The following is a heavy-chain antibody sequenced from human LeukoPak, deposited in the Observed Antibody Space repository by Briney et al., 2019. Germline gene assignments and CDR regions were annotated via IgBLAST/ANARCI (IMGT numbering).Heavy chain of an antibody. CDR3: ARVRAMVRGAPSYYYYYMDV. J-gene: IGHJ6*03. D-gene: IGHD3-10*01. CDR2: INPNSGGT. Sequence: ASVKVSCKASGYTFTGYYMHWVRQAPGQGLEWMGWINPNSGGTNYAQKFQGWVTMTRDTSISTAYMELSRLRSDDTAVYYCARVRAMVRGAPSYYYYYMDVWGKGTAVTVSS. CDR1: GYTFTGYY. V-gene: IGHV1-2*04.